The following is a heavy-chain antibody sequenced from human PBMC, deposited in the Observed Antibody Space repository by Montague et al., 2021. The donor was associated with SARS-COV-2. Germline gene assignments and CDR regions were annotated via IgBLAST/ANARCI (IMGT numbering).Heavy chain of an antibody. CDR2: VDYSGNT. Sequence: SETLSLTCTVTGGPISGSSDYWGWIRQSPGKGLEWIARVDYSGNTYYXPSLKSRLTISVETSKNQFSLKLTSVTAADTALYYCARREYSYGWGDWGQGTLVTVSS. CDR3: ARREYSYGWGD. D-gene: IGHD5-18*01. J-gene: IGHJ4*02. V-gene: IGHV4-39*01. CDR1: GGPISGSSDY.